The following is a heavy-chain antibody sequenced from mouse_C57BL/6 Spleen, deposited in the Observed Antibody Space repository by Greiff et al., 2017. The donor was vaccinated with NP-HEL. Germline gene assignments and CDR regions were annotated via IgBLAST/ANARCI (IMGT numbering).Heavy chain of an antibody. CDR3: ARHEGYGSRYYFDY. J-gene: IGHJ2*01. V-gene: IGHV2-6-1*01. D-gene: IGHD1-1*01. CDR2: IWSDGST. CDR1: GFSLTSYG. Sequence: QVQLKESGPGLVAPSQCLSITCTVSGFSLTSYGVHWVRQPPGKGLEWLVVIWSDGSTTYNSALKSRLSISKDNSKSQVFLKMNSLQTDDTAMYYCARHEGYGSRYYFDYWGQGTTLTVSS.